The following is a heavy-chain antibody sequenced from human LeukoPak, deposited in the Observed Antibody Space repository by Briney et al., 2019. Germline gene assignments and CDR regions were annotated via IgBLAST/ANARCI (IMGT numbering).Heavy chain of an antibody. CDR3: ARAGGIEEDY. CDR2: ISSSSSYI. V-gene: IGHV3-21*01. D-gene: IGHD3-16*01. CDR1: GFTFSSYS. Sequence: GGSLRLSCAASGFTFSSYSMNWVRQAPGKGLEWVSTISSSSSYIYYADSVRGRFTTSRDNTKNSLHLQMNSLRAEDTAVYYCARAGGIEEDYWGQGTLVTVSS. J-gene: IGHJ4*02.